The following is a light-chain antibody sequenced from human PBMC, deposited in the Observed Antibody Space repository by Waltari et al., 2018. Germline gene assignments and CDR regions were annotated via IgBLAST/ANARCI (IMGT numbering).Light chain of an antibody. Sequence: CRASQGISRRVAWCHQKSGHAPRLLIFDASARATGIPARFSGSGSGTEFTLTISSLQSEDVGVYYCQQYNNWPPLTFGGGTKVEIK. J-gene: IGKJ4*01. CDR3: QQYNNWPPLT. V-gene: IGKV3D-15*01. CDR1: QGISRR. CDR2: DAS.